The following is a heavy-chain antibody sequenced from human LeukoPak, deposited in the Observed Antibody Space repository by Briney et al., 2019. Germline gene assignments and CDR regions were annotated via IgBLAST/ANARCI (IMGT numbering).Heavy chain of an antibody. CDR3: ARDRYDILTGYYSFDY. D-gene: IGHD3-9*01. CDR1: GYTFTGYY. CDR2: IKPNSGGT. V-gene: IGHV1-2*02. J-gene: IGHJ4*02. Sequence: GASVKVSCKASGYTFTGYYMHWVRQAPGQGLERVGWIKPNSGGTTYAQKFQGRVTMTRDTSIGTAYMELSRLRSDDTAVYYCARDRYDILTGYYSFDYWGQGTLVTVSS.